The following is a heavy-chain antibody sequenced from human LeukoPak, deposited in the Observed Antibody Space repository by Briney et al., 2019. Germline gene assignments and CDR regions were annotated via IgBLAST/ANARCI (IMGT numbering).Heavy chain of an antibody. D-gene: IGHD3-9*01. Sequence: GGSLRLSCTVSGFTVSSNSMSWVRQAPGKGLEWVSSISSSSVYISYADSVKGRFTVSRDNAKNSLYLQMNSLRAEDTAVYYCARALFDILTGYYPFLDYWGQGTLVTVSS. CDR3: ARALFDILTGYYPFLDY. V-gene: IGHV3-21*01. J-gene: IGHJ4*02. CDR1: GFTVSSNS. CDR2: ISSSSVYI.